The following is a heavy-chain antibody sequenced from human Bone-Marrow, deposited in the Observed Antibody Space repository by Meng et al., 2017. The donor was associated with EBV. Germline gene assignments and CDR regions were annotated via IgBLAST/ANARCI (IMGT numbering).Heavy chain of an antibody. CDR1: GGTFRSDA. D-gene: IGHD3-10*01. CDR3: ASESGRGFTPDY. CDR2: LIPMSDAP. V-gene: IGHV1-69*01. J-gene: IGHJ4*02. Sequence: QVLLVQSGAEVKKPGASGKVSCKTSGGTFRSDAFSWVRQAPGQGLEWMGGLIPMSDAPHYAQKFQDRVRITADESTSTHYMDLSGLRSEDTAVYYCASESGRGFTPDYWGQGTLVTVSS.